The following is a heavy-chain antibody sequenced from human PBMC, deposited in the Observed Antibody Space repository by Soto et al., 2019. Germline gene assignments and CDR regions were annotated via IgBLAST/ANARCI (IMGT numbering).Heavy chain of an antibody. D-gene: IGHD3-10*01. J-gene: IGHJ4*02. Sequence: PGGSLRLSCAASGFTFSSYGMHWVRQAPGKGLEWVAVIWYDGSNKYYADSVKGRFTISRDNSKNTLYLQMNSLRAEDTAVYYYARGQSTFCFGDFYPPPDFDYWGQGTLVTVSS. CDR2: IWYDGSNK. V-gene: IGHV3-33*01. CDR3: ARGQSTFCFGDFYPPPDFDY. CDR1: GFTFSSYG.